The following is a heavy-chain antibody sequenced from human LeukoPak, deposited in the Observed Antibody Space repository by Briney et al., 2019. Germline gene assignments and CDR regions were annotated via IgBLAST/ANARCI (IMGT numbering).Heavy chain of an antibody. V-gene: IGHV3-74*01. J-gene: IGHJ5*02. CDR2: INSDGSST. CDR1: GFTFSSYW. Sequence: GGSLRLSCAASGFTFSSYWMHWVRQAPGKGLVWVSRINSDGSSTSYADSVKGRFTISRDNAKNTLYLQMNSLRAEDTAVYYCARGGYNWNDDWFDPWGQGTLVTVSS. D-gene: IGHD1-1*01. CDR3: ARGGYNWNDDWFDP.